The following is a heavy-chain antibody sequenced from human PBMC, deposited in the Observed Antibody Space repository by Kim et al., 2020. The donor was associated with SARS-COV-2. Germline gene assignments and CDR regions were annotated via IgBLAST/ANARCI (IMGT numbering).Heavy chain of an antibody. V-gene: IGHV4-34*01. CDR1: GGSFSGYY. CDR3: ARGVNRRLYRCSGGSCYSLMPTVTKHGHWFDP. CDR2: INHSGST. D-gene: IGHD2-15*01. Sequence: SETLSLTCAVYGGSFSGYYWSWIRQPPGKGLEWIGEINHSGSTNYNPSLKSRVTISVDTSKNQFSLKLSSVTAADTAVYYCARGVNRRLYRCSGGSCYSLMPTVTKHGHWFDPWGQGTLVTVSS. J-gene: IGHJ5*02.